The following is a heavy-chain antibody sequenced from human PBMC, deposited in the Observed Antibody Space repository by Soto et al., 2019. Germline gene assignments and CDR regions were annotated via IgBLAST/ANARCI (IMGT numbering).Heavy chain of an antibody. Sequence: QVQLQESGPGLVKVSETLSLTCTVSGGSINSYYWSWIRQPPGKGLEWVADIDYSGRTNYNPSLKSRITISVDTSKNQLSLKVRSVTAADTAVYYCAREIRLVGVTGWFDPWGQGTLVTVSS. CDR1: GGSINSYY. D-gene: IGHD1-26*01. V-gene: IGHV4-59*01. CDR2: IDYSGRT. CDR3: AREIRLVGVTGWFDP. J-gene: IGHJ5*02.